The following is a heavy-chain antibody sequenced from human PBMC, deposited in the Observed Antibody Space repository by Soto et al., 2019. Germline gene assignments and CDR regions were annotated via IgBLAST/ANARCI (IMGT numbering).Heavy chain of an antibody. J-gene: IGHJ3*02. Sequence: QVQLQESGPGLVRPSGTLSLTCAVSGGSISSTNWWSWVRQPPSKGLEGIGEIYHSATTNYNPSLKSRATISVDKSKNQFSLKLSSVTAADTAVYYCARGYCGRVDYDSTGYCAFDIWGQGTMVTVSS. CDR3: ARGYCGRVDYDSTGYCAFDI. CDR2: IYHSATT. V-gene: IGHV4-4*02. D-gene: IGHD3-22*01. CDR1: GGSISSTNW.